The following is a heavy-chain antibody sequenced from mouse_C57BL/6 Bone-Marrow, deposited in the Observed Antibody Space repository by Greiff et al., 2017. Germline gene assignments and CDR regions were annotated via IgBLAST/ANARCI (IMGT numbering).Heavy chain of an antibody. CDR3: ARHGTTVVATDN. V-gene: IGHV5-6*01. CDR2: ISSGGSYT. D-gene: IGHD1-1*01. CDR1: GFTFSSYG. Sequence: EVKLVESGGDLVKPGGSLKLSCAASGFTFSSYGMSWVRQTPDKRLEWVATISSGGSYTYYPDRVKGRFTISRDNAKNTLYLQMSSLKSEDTAMYYCARHGTTVVATDNWGQGTTLSVSS. J-gene: IGHJ2*01.